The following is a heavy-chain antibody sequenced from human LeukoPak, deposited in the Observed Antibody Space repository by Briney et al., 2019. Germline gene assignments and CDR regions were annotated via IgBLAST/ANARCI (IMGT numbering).Heavy chain of an antibody. CDR3: VRVTHSSYSYGYGHGDY. D-gene: IGHD5-18*01. CDR1: GFTFSSYG. V-gene: IGHV3-33*01. J-gene: IGHJ4*02. CDR2: IWYDGSNK. Sequence: GGSLRLSCAAPGFTFSSYGMHWVRQAPGKGLEWVAVIWYDGSNKYYADSVKGRFTISRDNSKNTLYLQMNSLRAEDTAVYYCVRVTHSSYSYGYGHGDYWGQGTLVTVSS.